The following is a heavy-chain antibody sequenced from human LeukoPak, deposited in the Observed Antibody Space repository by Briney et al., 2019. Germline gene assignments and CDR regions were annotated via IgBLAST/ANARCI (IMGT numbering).Heavy chain of an antibody. Sequence: SETLSLTCAVYGGSFSGYYWSWIRQPPGKGLEWIGEINHSGSTNYNPSLKSRVTISVDTSKNQFSLKLSSVTAADTAVYYCTRDDYGGAGTTYPVIWGQGTMVTVSS. CDR2: INHSGST. V-gene: IGHV4-34*01. J-gene: IGHJ3*02. CDR1: GGSFSGYY. D-gene: IGHD3-10*01. CDR3: TRDDYGGAGTTYPVI.